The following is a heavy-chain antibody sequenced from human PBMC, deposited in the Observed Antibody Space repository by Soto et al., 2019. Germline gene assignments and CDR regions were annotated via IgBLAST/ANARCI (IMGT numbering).Heavy chain of an antibody. CDR1: GFDFNIYS. V-gene: IGHV3-48*01. CDR2: MTGNSQRI. J-gene: IGHJ3*01. CDR3: TRGVEYGFDF. D-gene: IGHD3-3*01. Sequence: GGSLRLSCVASGFDFNIYSMNWVRQAPGKGREWVSYMTGNSQRIHYADSVRGRFTISRDNAKNSVFLQMNSLRAEDTAVYYCTRGVEYGFDFWGQGTMVTVSS.